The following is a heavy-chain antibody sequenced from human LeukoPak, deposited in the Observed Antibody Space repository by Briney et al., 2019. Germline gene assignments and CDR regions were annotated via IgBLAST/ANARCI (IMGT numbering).Heavy chain of an antibody. CDR3: ARAYSSSSWDFLFAQFDY. J-gene: IGHJ4*02. CDR1: GYTFTSYD. D-gene: IGHD6-6*01. CDR2: IIPIFGTA. Sequence: GASVKVSCKASGYTFTSYDISWVRQAPGQGLEWMGGIIPIFGTANYAQKFQGRVTITADESTSTAYMELSSLRSEDTAVYYCARAYSSSSWDFLFAQFDYWGQGTLVTVSS. V-gene: IGHV1-69*13.